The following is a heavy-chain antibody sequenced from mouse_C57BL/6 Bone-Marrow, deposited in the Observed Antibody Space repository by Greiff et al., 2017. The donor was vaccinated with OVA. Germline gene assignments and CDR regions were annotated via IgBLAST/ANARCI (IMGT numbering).Heavy chain of an antibody. D-gene: IGHD2-12*01. Sequence: QVQLQQPGAELVKPGASVKMSCKASGYTFTSYWITWVKQRPGQGLEWIGDIYPGSGSTNYNEKFKSKATLTVDTSSSTAYMQLSSLTSEDSAVYFCARSSSYDGPYYYAMDYWGQGTSVTVSS. V-gene: IGHV1-55*01. J-gene: IGHJ4*01. CDR1: GYTFTSYW. CDR2: IYPGSGST. CDR3: ARSSSYDGPYYYAMDY.